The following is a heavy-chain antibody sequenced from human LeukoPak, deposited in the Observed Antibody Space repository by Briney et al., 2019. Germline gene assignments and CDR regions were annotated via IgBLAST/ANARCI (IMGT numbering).Heavy chain of an antibody. V-gene: IGHV4-61*01. CDR3: AKILHDSFDS. Sequence: SETLSLTCTVSGASVSSNYYYWSWIRQPPGKGLEWIGYLYYRTGTNYDPSLKSRASISLDESKNQFSLRLTSVTAADTAIYYCAKILHDSFDSWGRGILVTVSS. CDR1: GASVSSNYYY. J-gene: IGHJ5*01. D-gene: IGHD2/OR15-2a*01. CDR2: LYYRTGT.